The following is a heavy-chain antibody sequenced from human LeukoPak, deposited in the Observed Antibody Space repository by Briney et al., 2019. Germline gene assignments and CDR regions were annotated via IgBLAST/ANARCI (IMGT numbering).Heavy chain of an antibody. Sequence: PGRSLRLSCAASGFSFSVYVMDWVRQAPGKGLECVAVISDDGSQKYYAESVKGRFNISRDNSKNTVFLQMDSLRPEDTAVYYCAKEHNGMDVWGHGTTVTVSS. J-gene: IGHJ6*02. CDR1: GFSFSVYV. V-gene: IGHV3-30*18. CDR3: AKEHNGMDV. CDR2: ISDDGSQK.